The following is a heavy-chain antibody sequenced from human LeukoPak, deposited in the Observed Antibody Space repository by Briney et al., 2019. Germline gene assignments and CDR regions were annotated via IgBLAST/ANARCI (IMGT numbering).Heavy chain of an antibody. D-gene: IGHD6-13*01. V-gene: IGHV1-18*01. J-gene: IGHJ4*02. CDR3: AGPIAAAGKFDY. CDR1: GYTFTSHG. Sequence: GASVKVSCKASGYTFTSHGISWVRQAPGQGLEWMGWISAYNGNTNYAQKLQGRVTMTTVTSTSTAYMELRSLRSDDTAVYYCAGPIAAAGKFDYWGQGTLVTVSS. CDR2: ISAYNGNT.